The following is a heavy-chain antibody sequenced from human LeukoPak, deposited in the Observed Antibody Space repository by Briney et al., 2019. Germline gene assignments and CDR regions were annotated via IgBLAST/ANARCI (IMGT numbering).Heavy chain of an antibody. D-gene: IGHD3-10*01. V-gene: IGHV3-74*01. CDR3: AREGVASYWYFDL. Sequence: GGSLRLSCAASGFTFSSYWMHWVRQAPGKGLVWVSRIASDGSNTYYADSVKGRFTISRDNARNTLYLQMNSLRAEDTAVYYCAREGVASYWYFDLWGRGTLVTVSS. CDR1: GFTFSSYW. CDR2: IASDGSNT. J-gene: IGHJ2*01.